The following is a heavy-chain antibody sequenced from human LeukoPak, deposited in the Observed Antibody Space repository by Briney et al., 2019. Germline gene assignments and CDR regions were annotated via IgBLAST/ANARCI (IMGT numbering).Heavy chain of an antibody. CDR3: ARNPYNWNYYFDY. J-gene: IGHJ4*02. CDR1: GYSISSGYY. D-gene: IGHD1-7*01. CDR2: IYHSGST. V-gene: IGHV4-38-2*02. Sequence: SETLSLTCTVSGYSISSGYYWGWIRQPPGKGLEWIGSIYHSGSTYYNPSLKSRVTISVDTSKNQFSLKLSSVTAADTAVYYCARNPYNWNYYFDYWGQGTLVTVSS.